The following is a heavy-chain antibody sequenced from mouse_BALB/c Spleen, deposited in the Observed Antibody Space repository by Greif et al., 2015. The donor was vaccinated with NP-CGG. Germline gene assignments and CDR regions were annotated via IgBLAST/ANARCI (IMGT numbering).Heavy chain of an antibody. D-gene: IGHD1-1*01. V-gene: IGHV5-15*02. Sequence: EVQLVESGGGLVQPGGSRKLSCAASGFTFIDYGMAWVRQAPGKGPEWVAFISNLAYSIYYADTVTGRFTISRENAKNTLYLEMSSLRSEDTAMYYCARDYYGSSYYFDYWGQGTTLTVSS. CDR1: GFTFIDYG. CDR3: ARDYYGSSYYFDY. CDR2: ISNLAYSI. J-gene: IGHJ2*01.